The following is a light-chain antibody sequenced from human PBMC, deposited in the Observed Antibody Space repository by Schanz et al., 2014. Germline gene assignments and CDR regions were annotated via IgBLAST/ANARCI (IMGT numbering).Light chain of an antibody. CDR2: GAS. CDR1: QSVSSH. CDR3: QQFGKLPWT. Sequence: EIVLTQSPGTLSLSPGERATLSCRASQSVSSHLVWYQQKFGQAPRLLIYGASSRATGIPDRFSGSGSGTDFTLTISRLEPEDFAVFYCQQFGKLPWTFGQGTKVEIK. V-gene: IGKV3-20*01. J-gene: IGKJ1*01.